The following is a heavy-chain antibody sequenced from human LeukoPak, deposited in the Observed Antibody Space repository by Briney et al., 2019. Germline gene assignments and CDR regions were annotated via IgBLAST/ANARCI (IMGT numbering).Heavy chain of an antibody. J-gene: IGHJ4*02. V-gene: IGHV3-21*01. D-gene: IGHD5-18*01. CDR3: SRDRRLQLWSPAGFDY. CDR1: GFTFSSYS. Sequence: GGSLRLSCAASGFTFSSYSMNWVRQALGKGLEWVSSISSSSSYIYYADSVKGRFTISRDNAKNSLYLQMNSLRADDTAVYYCSRDRRLQLWSPAGFDYWGQGTLVTASS. CDR2: ISSSSSYI.